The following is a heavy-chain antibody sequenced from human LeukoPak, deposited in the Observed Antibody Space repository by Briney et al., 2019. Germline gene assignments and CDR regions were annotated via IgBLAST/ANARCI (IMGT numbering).Heavy chain of an antibody. V-gene: IGHV3-73*01. CDR2: IRSKANSYAT. CDR3: TKHQDYYDSRVYYFIDY. D-gene: IGHD3-22*01. CDR1: GFTFSGSA. Sequence: GGSLRLSCAASGFTFSGSAMHWVRQASGKGLEWVGRIRSKANSYATAYAASVKGRFTISRDDSKNTAYLQMNSLKTEDTAVYYCTKHQDYYDSRVYYFIDYWGQGPLVTVPS. J-gene: IGHJ4*02.